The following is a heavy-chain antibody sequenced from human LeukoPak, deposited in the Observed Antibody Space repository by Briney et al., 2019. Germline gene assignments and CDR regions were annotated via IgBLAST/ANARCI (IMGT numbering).Heavy chain of an antibody. CDR1: GLTFSNEW. Sequence: PGGSLRLSCGVTGLTFSNEWMHWVRQAPGKGLEWVALINQDGSAKQYVDSVKGRFTISRDNAKNSVYLQINSLRVEDTAVYYCVRLPRSNSVYWGQGTLVTVSS. CDR3: VRLPRSNSVY. V-gene: IGHV3-7*01. D-gene: IGHD1-26*01. J-gene: IGHJ4*02. CDR2: INQDGSAK.